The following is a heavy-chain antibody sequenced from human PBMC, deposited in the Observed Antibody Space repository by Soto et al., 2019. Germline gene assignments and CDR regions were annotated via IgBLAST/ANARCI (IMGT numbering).Heavy chain of an antibody. D-gene: IGHD3-22*01. CDR1: GGTFSSYA. CDR3: ARLRPWDYYDRGGGSFDY. CDR2: IIPIFGTA. J-gene: IGHJ4*02. V-gene: IGHV1-69*06. Sequence: QVQLVQSGAEVKKPGSSVKVSCKASGGTFSSYAISWVRQAPGQGLEWMGGIIPIFGTANYAQKFQGRVTITADKSTSTAYMELSSLRSEDTAVYYCARLRPWDYYDRGGGSFDYWGQGTLVTVSS.